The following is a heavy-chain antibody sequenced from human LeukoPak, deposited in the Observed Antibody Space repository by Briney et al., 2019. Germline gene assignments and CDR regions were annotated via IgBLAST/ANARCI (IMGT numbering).Heavy chain of an antibody. J-gene: IGHJ6*02. CDR2: INPNSGGT. CDR1: GYTFTGYY. D-gene: IGHD6-13*01. V-gene: IGHV1-2*02. CDR3: ARGPYSRAAGYYGMGV. Sequence: ASVKVSCKASGYTFTGYYMHWVRQAPGQGLEWMGWINPNSGGTNYAQKFQGRVTMTRDTSISTAYMELSRLRSDDTAVYYCARGPYSRAAGYYGMGVWGQGTTVTVSS.